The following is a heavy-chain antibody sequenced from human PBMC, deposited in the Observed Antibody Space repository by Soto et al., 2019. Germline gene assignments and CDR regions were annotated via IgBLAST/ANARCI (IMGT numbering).Heavy chain of an antibody. V-gene: IGHV1-18*01. J-gene: IGHJ6*02. CDR2: ISTDSGDT. CDR3: ARDRPPGSLYGMDA. CDR1: GYIFTTYG. Sequence: QIQLVQSGGEVERPGASVTVSCEASGYIFTTYGLSWVRQTPAHGLEWMGWISTDSGDTQYSQLLQGRVTMTRDTSTTTAYMELRDLTFGDTGIYYCARDRPPGSLYGMDAWGQGTAVTVSS.